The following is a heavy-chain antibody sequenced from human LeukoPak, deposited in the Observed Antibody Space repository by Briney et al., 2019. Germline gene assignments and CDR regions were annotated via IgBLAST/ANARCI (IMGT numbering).Heavy chain of an antibody. CDR2: ISSSGSTI. D-gene: IGHD6-19*01. V-gene: IGHV3-11*04. CDR3: AREREEIAVAGNWFDP. Sequence: GGSLRLSCAASGFIFSDYYMSWIRQAPGKGLEWVSYISSSGSTIYYADSVKGRFTISRDNAKNSLYLQMNSLRAEDTAVYYCAREREEIAVAGNWFDPWGQGTLVTVSS. CDR1: GFIFSDYY. J-gene: IGHJ5*02.